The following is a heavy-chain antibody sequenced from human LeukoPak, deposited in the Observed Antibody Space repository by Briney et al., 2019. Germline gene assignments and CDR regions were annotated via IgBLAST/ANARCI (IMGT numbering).Heavy chain of an antibody. CDR2: ISANNGNT. D-gene: IGHD2-2*01. CDR1: GYNFGIFG. CDR3: ARVGVVVPSAWFDP. Sequence: SVKVSCKASGYNFGIFGMSWVRQAPGQGLDWMGWISANNGNTKYAQKLQGRVTMTTDTSTSTAYMELRSLRSDDTAVYYCARVGVVVPSAWFDPWGQGTLVTVSS. J-gene: IGHJ5*02. V-gene: IGHV1-18*01.